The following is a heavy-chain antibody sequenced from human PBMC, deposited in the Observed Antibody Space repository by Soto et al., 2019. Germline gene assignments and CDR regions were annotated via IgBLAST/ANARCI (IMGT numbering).Heavy chain of an antibody. CDR1: GYTFTSYA. J-gene: IGHJ4*02. CDR3: ARSIVVVTALDY. D-gene: IGHD2-21*02. CDR2: INAGNGNT. Sequence: GASVKVSCKASGYTFTSYAMHWVRQAPGQRLEWKGWINAGNGNTKYSQKFQGRVTITMDTSASTAYMELSSLRSEDTAVYYCARSIVVVTALDYWGQGTLVTVSS. V-gene: IGHV1-3*01.